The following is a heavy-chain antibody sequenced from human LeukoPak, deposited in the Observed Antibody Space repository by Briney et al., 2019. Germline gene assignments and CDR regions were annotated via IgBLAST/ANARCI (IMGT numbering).Heavy chain of an antibody. CDR2: VYDSGST. D-gene: IGHD6-13*01. CDR1: GGSISGSGYY. J-gene: IGHJ4*02. V-gene: IGHV4-39*01. Sequence: SETLSLTCTVSGGSISGSGYYWGWIRQPPGKGLEWIGSVYDSGSTYYNPSLKSRVTIHVDTSKNQFYLRLSSVTAADTAEYYCARHGGAAAGLDYCGQGILVTVSS. CDR3: ARHGGAAAGLDY.